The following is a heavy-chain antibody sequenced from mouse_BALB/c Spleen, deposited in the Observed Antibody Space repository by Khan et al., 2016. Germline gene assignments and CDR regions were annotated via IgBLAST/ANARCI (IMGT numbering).Heavy chain of an antibody. J-gene: IGHJ2*01. V-gene: IGHV6-6*02. CDR2: IRLKSNNYAT. CDR1: GFTFSNFW. D-gene: IGHD1-1*01. CDR3: TSVVDY. Sequence: EVELVESGGGLVQPGGSMKLSCVASGFTFSNFWMNWVRQSPEKGLEWVAEIRLKSNNYATHYAESVKGRFTISRDDSKSSVYLQMNNLRAEDTGIYYCTSVVDYWGQGTTLTVSS.